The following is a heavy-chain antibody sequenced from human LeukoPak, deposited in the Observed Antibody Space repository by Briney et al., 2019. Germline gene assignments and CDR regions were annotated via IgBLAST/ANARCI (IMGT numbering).Heavy chain of an antibody. J-gene: IGHJ4*02. D-gene: IGHD2-8*01. CDR2: ISAYNGNT. Sequence: SVKVSCKASGYTFTSYGISWVRQAPGQGLEWMGWISAYNGNTNYAQKLQGRVTMTTDTSTSTAYMELRSLRSDDTAVYYCARELGCTNGVCYGGYDYWGQGTLVTVSS. CDR3: ARELGCTNGVCYGGYDY. CDR1: GYTFTSYG. V-gene: IGHV1-18*01.